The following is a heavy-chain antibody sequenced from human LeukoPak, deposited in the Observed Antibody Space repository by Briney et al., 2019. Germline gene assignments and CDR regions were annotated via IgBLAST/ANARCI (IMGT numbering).Heavy chain of an antibody. CDR3: AKLYDSSAYYYMDV. V-gene: IGHV3-23*01. D-gene: IGHD3-22*01. CDR1: GFTFSNYA. CDR2: TSGTGGNT. J-gene: IGHJ6*03. Sequence: GGSLRLSCAASGFTFSNYAMSWVRQAPGKGPEWVSVTSGTGGNTYYADSVKGRFTTSRDNSDNTLDLQMNSLRAEDTAVYYCAKLYDSSAYYYMDVWGKGTTVTVSS.